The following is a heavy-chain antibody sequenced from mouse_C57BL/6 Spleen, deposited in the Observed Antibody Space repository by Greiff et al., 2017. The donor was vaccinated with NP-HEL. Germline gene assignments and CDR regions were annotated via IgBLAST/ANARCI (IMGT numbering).Heavy chain of an antibody. CDR2: INPGSGGT. V-gene: IGHV1-54*01. Sequence: LQESGAELVRPGTSVKVSCKASGYAFTNYLIEWVKQRPGQGLEWIGVINPGSGGTNYNEKFKGKATLTADKSSSTAYMQLSSLTSEDSAVYFCARWGNYGSSPWFAYWGQGTLVTVSA. D-gene: IGHD1-1*01. CDR1: GYAFTNYL. J-gene: IGHJ3*01. CDR3: ARWGNYGSSPWFAY.